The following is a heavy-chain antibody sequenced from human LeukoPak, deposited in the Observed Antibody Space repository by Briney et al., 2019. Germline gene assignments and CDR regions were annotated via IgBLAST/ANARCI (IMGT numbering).Heavy chain of an antibody. J-gene: IGHJ4*02. Sequence: ASVKVSCKASGYAFTSYHMHWVRQAPGQGLEWMGKINLSGGSTTYAQKFQGRVTMTRDTSTSTVYMELSSLRSEDTAVYYCARDYVDDIPMIKDYWGQGTLVTVSS. CDR2: INLSGGST. V-gene: IGHV1-46*01. CDR3: ARDYVDDIPMIKDY. D-gene: IGHD2-8*01. CDR1: GYAFTSYH.